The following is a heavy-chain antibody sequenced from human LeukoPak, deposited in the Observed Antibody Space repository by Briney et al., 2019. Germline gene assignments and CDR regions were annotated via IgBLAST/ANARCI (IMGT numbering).Heavy chain of an antibody. Sequence: PSETLSLTCTVSGGSISSYYWGWIRQPPGKGLEWTGSIDHSGSTYYNPSLKSRITISVDTSKNQFSLKLSSVTAADTAVYYCARDSALAQAVDYWGQGTLFTVSS. CDR3: ARDSALAQAVDY. CDR2: IDHSGST. D-gene: IGHD6-19*01. J-gene: IGHJ4*02. V-gene: IGHV4-38-2*02. CDR1: GGSISSYY.